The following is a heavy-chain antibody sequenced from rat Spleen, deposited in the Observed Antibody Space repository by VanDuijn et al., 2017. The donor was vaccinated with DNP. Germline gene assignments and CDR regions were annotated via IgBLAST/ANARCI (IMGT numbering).Heavy chain of an antibody. V-gene: IGHV5-31*01. CDR3: TTTNNWFAY. CDR2: ITSGRGST. J-gene: IGHJ3*01. Sequence: EVQLVESGGDLVQPGRSLRLSCVASGFTFNYYWMTWVRQAPGKGLEWIASITSGRGSTSYPDSVKGRFTVSRDNAATTLYLHRDSLTSEDTATYYCTTTNNWFAYWGQGTLVTVSS. CDR1: GFTFNYYW.